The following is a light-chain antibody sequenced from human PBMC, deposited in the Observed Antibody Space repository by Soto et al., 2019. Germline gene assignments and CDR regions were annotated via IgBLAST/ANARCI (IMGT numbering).Light chain of an antibody. CDR1: QSVSSNY. Sequence: EIVLTQSPGTLSLSPGERAPLSCRASQSVSSNYLAWYQQKPGQAPRLLIYGASTRATGIPDRFSGSGSGTDFTLTISRLEPEDFGVYYCQQYDSSPWTFGQGTKVEIK. J-gene: IGKJ1*01. V-gene: IGKV3-20*01. CDR3: QQYDSSPWT. CDR2: GAS.